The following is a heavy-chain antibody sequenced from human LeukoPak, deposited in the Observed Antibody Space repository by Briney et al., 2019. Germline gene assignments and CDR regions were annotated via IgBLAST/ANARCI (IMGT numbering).Heavy chain of an antibody. CDR2: ISGSGGST. Sequence: GGSLRLSCAASGFTVSSNYMNWVRQAPGKGLEWVSAISGSGGSTYYADSVKGRFTISRDNSKNTLYLQMNSLRAEDTAVYYCVKASETVTIRNYFDYWGQGTLVTVSS. CDR3: VKASETVTIRNYFDY. J-gene: IGHJ4*02. CDR1: GFTVSSNY. D-gene: IGHD4-17*01. V-gene: IGHV3-23*01.